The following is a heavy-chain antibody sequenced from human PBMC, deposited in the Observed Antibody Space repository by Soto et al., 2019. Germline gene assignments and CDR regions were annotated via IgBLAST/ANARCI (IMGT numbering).Heavy chain of an antibody. J-gene: IGHJ5*02. V-gene: IGHV4-4*07. Sequence: SETLSLTCTVSGASMNSYHWSWIRQPAGKGLEWIGHIHSSGSTNYNPSLKSRVMMSVDTSKNQFSLRLMSLTAADTAVYYCARGQGVAAAGITWFDPWGQGSLVTVSS. D-gene: IGHD6-13*01. CDR1: GASMNSYH. CDR2: IHSSGST. CDR3: ARGQGVAAAGITWFDP.